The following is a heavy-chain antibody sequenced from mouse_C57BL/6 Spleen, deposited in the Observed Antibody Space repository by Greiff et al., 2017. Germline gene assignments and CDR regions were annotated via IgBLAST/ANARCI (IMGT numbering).Heavy chain of an antibody. Sequence: DVQLVESGGGLVKPGGSLTLSCEASGFTFSSSTMSWVSQTPEKRLEWVATISGGGGNSYYPDSVKGRFTISRDNAKNTLYLQMSRLRSEDTALYYCARQGYGNYYDYWGQGATLTVSS. D-gene: IGHD2-10*02. J-gene: IGHJ2*01. CDR1: GFTFSSST. V-gene: IGHV5-9*01. CDR3: ARQGYGNYYDY. CDR2: ISGGGGNS.